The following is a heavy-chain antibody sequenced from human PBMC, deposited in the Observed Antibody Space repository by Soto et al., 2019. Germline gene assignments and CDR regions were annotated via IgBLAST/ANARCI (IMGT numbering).Heavy chain of an antibody. V-gene: IGHV4-39*01. Sequence: QLQLQESGPGLVKPSETLSLTCTVTGDSFSRSTYYWGWIRQPTGKGLEWIGSIYYSGSTYYNPSLGSRVTISIDTSKKQFSLKLRSVTAADTSVYYRARQTHPPWFFPFYYYYMDVRGKGTTVTVSS. J-gene: IGHJ6*03. CDR1: GDSFSRSTYY. CDR2: IYYSGST. D-gene: IGHD3-10*01. CDR3: ARQTHPPWFFPFYYYYMDV.